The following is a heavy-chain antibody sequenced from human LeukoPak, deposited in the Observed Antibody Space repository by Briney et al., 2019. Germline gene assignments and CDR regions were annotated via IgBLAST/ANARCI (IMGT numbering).Heavy chain of an antibody. V-gene: IGHV4-59*08. D-gene: IGHD6-13*01. J-gene: IGHJ3*02. Sequence: SETLSLTCTVSGGSISTYYWSWLRQPPGKGLEWIGYIHYSGNTNYNPSLKSRVTISVDTPKNQFSLKLSSVTAADTAVYYCARHYAAAGAFDIWGQGTMVTVSS. CDR3: ARHYAAAGAFDI. CDR1: GGSISTYY. CDR2: IHYSGNT.